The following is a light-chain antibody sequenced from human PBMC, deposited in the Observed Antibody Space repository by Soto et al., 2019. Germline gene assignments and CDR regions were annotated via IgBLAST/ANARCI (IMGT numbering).Light chain of an antibody. J-gene: IGKJ1*01. Sequence: EIVLTHSPGSLSLSLGERATLSCRASQSVDSAFFAWYQQKPGQPPRLLMYGASRRATGIPDRFSGSGSGTDFTLRISRLEPEDFDVYYCQQYASSLTFGQGTKVEI. CDR3: QQYASSLT. CDR1: QSVDSAF. V-gene: IGKV3-20*01. CDR2: GAS.